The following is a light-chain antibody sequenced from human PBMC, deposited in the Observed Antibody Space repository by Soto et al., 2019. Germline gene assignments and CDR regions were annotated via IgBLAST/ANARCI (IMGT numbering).Light chain of an antibody. CDR2: QTS. J-gene: IGKJ1*01. Sequence: VLTQSPATLSLSPGESATLSCRASQNVGNNLAWYQQKSGQAPRLLIYQTSIRAAGIPARFSASGSGTDFTLTISDVQPEDFALYYCHQRQSWPRTFGQGTKVDI. V-gene: IGKV3-11*01. CDR3: HQRQSWPRT. CDR1: QNVGNN.